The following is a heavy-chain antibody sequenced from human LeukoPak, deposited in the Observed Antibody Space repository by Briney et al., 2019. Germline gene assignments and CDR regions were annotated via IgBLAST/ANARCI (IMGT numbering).Heavy chain of an antibody. Sequence: GGSLRLFCTVSGFAVSSNSMIWVRQAPGKGLEWVSFIYSDNTHYSDSVKGRFTISRDNSKNTLYLQMNSLRAEDTAVYYCARRAGAYSHPYDYWGQGTLVTVSS. J-gene: IGHJ4*02. CDR3: ARRAGAYSHPYDY. D-gene: IGHD4/OR15-4a*01. CDR1: GFAVSSNS. V-gene: IGHV3-53*01. CDR2: IYSDNT.